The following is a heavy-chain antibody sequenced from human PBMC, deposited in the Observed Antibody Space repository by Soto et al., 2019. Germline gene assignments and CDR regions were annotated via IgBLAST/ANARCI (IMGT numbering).Heavy chain of an antibody. V-gene: IGHV3-74*01. CDR3: TKDTLGAWDS. D-gene: IGHD2-15*01. CDR2: INPESTTL. CDR1: EITLNIYW. Sequence: PGGSLRLSCTASEITLNIYWMHWIRQAPGKGPVWVSRINPESTTLTYADSVTGRFTISRDSAKNTLYLQMNGLSAEDTAIYYCTKDTLGAWDSWGQGTLVTVSS. J-gene: IGHJ4*02.